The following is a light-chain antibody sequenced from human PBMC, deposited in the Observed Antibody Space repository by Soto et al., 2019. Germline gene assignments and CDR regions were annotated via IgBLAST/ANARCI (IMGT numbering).Light chain of an antibody. CDR1: SSNIGSND. Sequence: QSALTQPPSASGTPGQRVTISCSGSSSNIGSNDVNWYQQLPGTAPKLFIHSNNQRPSGLPDRFSGSKSGTSASLAISGLQSEDEADYYCAAWDSSLNAVVFGGGTKLTVL. CDR3: AAWDSSLNAVV. V-gene: IGLV1-44*01. CDR2: SNN. J-gene: IGLJ2*01.